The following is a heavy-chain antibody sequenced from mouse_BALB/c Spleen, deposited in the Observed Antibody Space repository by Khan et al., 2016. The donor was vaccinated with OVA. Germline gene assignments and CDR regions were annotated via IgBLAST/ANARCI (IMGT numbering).Heavy chain of an antibody. CDR3: ARMSGGDFDF. V-gene: IGHV3-2*02. Sequence: VQLQQSGPGLVKPSQSLSLTCTVTGYSITSDYAWSWIRQFPGNKLEWMGYISYSGNTKYNPSLKSQISVTRDTSKNQFFLQLNSVTTEDTATYYCARMSGGDFDFWGQGTTLTVSS. D-gene: IGHD4-1*01. J-gene: IGHJ2*01. CDR1: GYSITSDYA. CDR2: ISYSGNT.